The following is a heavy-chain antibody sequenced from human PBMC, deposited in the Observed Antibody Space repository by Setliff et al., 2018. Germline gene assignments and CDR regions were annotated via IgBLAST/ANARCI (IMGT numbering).Heavy chain of an antibody. CDR2: INTNTGNP. V-gene: IGHV7-4-1*02. D-gene: IGHD5-12*01. J-gene: IGHJ6*03. CDR1: GYSFTNYG. CDR3: ARGSRFGTIVYSGDYYLDV. Sequence: GASVKVSCKTSGYSFTNYGINWVRQAPGQGLEWMGWINTNTGNPSYAQGFTGRFVFSLDTSVSTAYLQISSLKAEDTAIYYCARGSRFGTIVYSGDYYLDVWGKGTTVTVSS.